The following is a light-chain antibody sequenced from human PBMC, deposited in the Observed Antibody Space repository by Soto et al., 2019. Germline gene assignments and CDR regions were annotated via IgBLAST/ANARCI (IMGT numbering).Light chain of an antibody. Sequence: EIVLTQSPATLSLSPGERATLSCRASQRVSSYLAWYQHKPGQAPRLLIYDASNRATGIPARFSGSGSGTDFTLTISSLEAEDFAVYYCQQRSNLTFGGGTKVEIK. J-gene: IGKJ4*01. V-gene: IGKV3-11*01. CDR2: DAS. CDR1: QRVSSY. CDR3: QQRSNLT.